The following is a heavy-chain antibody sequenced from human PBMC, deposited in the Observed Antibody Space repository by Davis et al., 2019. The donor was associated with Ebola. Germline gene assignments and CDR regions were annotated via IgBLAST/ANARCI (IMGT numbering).Heavy chain of an antibody. J-gene: IGHJ4*02. CDR1: YDSISNYY. V-gene: IGHV4-59*01. Sequence: PSETLSLTCTVSYDSISNYYWSWIRQPPGKGLEWIGYIYYSGSTKYNPSLKSRVSISVDTSKNQFSLKLSSVTAADTAVYYCAREYSSSFYFDYWGQGTLVTVSS. CDR2: IYYSGST. CDR3: AREYSSSFYFDY. D-gene: IGHD6-6*01.